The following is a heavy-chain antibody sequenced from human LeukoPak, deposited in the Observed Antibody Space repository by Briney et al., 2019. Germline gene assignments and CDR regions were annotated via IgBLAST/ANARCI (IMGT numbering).Heavy chain of an antibody. CDR3: ARTGTVDTDMHYMDV. CDR2: IIPIFGTA. V-gene: IGHV1-69*01. CDR1: GGTFSSYA. Sequence: GSSVKVSCKASGGTFSSYAISWVRQAPGQGLEWMGGIIPIFGTANYAQKFQGRVTITADESTSTAYMELSSLRSEDTAVYYCARTGTVDTDMHYMDVRGKGTTVTVSS. D-gene: IGHD5-18*01. J-gene: IGHJ6*03.